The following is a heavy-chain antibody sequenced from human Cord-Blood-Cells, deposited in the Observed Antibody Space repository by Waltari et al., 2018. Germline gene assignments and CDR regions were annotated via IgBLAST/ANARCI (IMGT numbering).Heavy chain of an antibody. D-gene: IGHD6-13*01. J-gene: IGHJ5*02. CDR1: GGSISSGGYS. V-gene: IGHV4-30-2*01. CDR2: IYHSGST. Sequence: QLQLQESGSGLVKPSQTLSLTCAVSGGSISSGGYSWSWIRQPPGKGREWIGYIYHSGSTYYNPSLKSRVTISVDRSKNQFSLKLSSVTAADTAVYYCARGVAAAGKQNWFDPWGQGTLVTVSS. CDR3: ARGVAAAGKQNWFDP.